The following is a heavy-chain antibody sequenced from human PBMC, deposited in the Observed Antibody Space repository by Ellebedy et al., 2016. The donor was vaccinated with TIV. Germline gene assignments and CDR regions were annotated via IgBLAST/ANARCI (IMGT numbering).Heavy chain of an antibody. D-gene: IGHD3-3*01. CDR2: INWNSRET. J-gene: IGHJ6*02. Sequence: SLKISCIASGFISDEYAMHWVRQTPGKGLEWVSGINWNSRETAYAASVRGRFTISRDNAKNSLYLQMDGLRPEDTALYYCARVGLRFGYYYRMDVWGQGTTVTVSS. CDR3: ARVGLRFGYYYRMDV. CDR1: GFISDEYA. V-gene: IGHV3-9*02.